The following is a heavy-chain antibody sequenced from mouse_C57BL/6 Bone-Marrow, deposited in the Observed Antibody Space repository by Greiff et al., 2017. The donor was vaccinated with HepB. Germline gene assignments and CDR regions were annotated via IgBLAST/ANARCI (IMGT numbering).Heavy chain of an antibody. CDR2: IDPSDSET. CDR3: SRSTYRRAMDY. CDR1: GYTFTSYW. V-gene: IGHV1-52*01. J-gene: IGHJ4*01. D-gene: IGHD1-3*01. Sequence: VKLQQSGAELVRPGSSVKLSCKASGYTFTSYWMHWVKQRPIQGLEWIGNIDPSDSETHYNQKFKDKATLTVDKSSSTAYMQLSSLTSEDSAVYYCSRSTYRRAMDYWGQGTSVTVSS.